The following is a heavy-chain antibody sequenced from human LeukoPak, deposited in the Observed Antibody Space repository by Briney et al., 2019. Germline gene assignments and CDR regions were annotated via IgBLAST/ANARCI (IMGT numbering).Heavy chain of an antibody. CDR2: ISAYNGNT. V-gene: IGHV1-18*01. CDR1: GYTFTSYG. CDR3: ARVERCSGGSCYYYCYGMDV. J-gene: IGHJ6*02. Sequence: ASVKVSCKASGYTFTSYGISWVRQAPGQGLEWMGWISAYNGNTNYAQKLQGRVTMTTDTSTSTAYMELRSLRSDDTAVYYCARVERCSGGSCYYYCYGMDVWGQGTTVTVSS. D-gene: IGHD2-15*01.